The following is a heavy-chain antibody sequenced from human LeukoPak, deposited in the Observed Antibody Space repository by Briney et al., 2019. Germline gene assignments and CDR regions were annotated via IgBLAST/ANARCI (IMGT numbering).Heavy chain of an antibody. D-gene: IGHD2/OR15-2a*01. CDR2: INHSGST. J-gene: IGHJ4*02. V-gene: IGHV4-34*01. CDR1: GGSFSGYY. CDR3: ARGPYYSY. Sequence: PSETLSLTCAVYGGSFSGYYWSWIRQPPGKGLEWIGEINHSGSTNYNPSLKSRVTISVDTSKNQFSLKLSSVTAADTAVYYCARGPYYSYWGQGTLVTVSS.